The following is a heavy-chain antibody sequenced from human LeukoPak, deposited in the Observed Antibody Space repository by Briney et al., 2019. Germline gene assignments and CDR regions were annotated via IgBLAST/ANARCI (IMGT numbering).Heavy chain of an antibody. CDR1: GFTFSSYA. D-gene: IGHD3-10*01. CDR2: ISGSGGST. CDR3: AKDRVFFSYGSGSSVFDH. Sequence: PGGSLRLSCAASGFTFSSYAVSWVRQAPGKGLEWVSAISGSGGSTYYADSVKGRFTISRDNSKNTLYLQMNSLRAEDTAVYYCAKDRVFFSYGSGSSVFDHWGQGTLVTVSS. J-gene: IGHJ4*02. V-gene: IGHV3-23*01.